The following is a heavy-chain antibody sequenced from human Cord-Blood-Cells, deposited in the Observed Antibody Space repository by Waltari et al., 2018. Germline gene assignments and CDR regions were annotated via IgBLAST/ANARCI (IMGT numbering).Heavy chain of an antibody. Sequence: EVQLVASGGGLVKPGGSLRPSCAASGLPFSRYIINWVRQAPGKGLEWVSSISSSSSYIYYADSVKGRFTISRDNAKTSLYLQMNSLRAEDTAVYYCARAQRYCSSTSCYYFDYWGQGTLVTVSS. CDR1: GLPFSRYI. D-gene: IGHD2-2*01. CDR2: ISSSSSYI. CDR3: ARAQRYCSSTSCYYFDY. J-gene: IGHJ4*02. V-gene: IGHV3-21*01.